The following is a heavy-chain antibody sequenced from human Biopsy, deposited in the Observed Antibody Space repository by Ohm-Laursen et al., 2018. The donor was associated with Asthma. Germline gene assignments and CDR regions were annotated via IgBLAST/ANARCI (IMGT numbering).Heavy chain of an antibody. V-gene: IGHV3-53*01. Sequence: SLRLSCSASGFAVSRDHMFWVRQAPGRGLEWVSVIYSGGTSHTADSERGRFTISRDYSKNTLYLQMHSLRAEDTAVYYCARGDSSGWSQYYFDYWGQGTLVTVSS. D-gene: IGHD6-19*01. CDR3: ARGDSSGWSQYYFDY. J-gene: IGHJ4*02. CDR1: GFAVSRDH. CDR2: IYSGGTS.